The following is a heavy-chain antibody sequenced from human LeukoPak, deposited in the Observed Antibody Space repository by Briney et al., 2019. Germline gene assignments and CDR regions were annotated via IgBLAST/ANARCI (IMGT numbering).Heavy chain of an antibody. CDR3: ARNSPYPGLPTSGDAFDI. CDR1: GGSISSSSYY. J-gene: IGHJ3*02. Sequence: PSETLSLTCTVSGGSISSSSYYWGWIRQPPGKGLEWIGSIYYSGSTYYNPSLKSRVTISVDTSKNQFSLKLSSVTAADTAVYYCARNSPYPGLPTSGDAFDIWGQGTMVTVSS. CDR2: IYYSGST. D-gene: IGHD3-10*01. V-gene: IGHV4-39*07.